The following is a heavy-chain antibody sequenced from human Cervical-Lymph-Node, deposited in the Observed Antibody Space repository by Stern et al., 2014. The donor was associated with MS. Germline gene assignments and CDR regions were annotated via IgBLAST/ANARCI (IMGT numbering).Heavy chain of an antibody. CDR1: GFTFSSYA. CDR2: ISYDGSNK. V-gene: IGHV3-30*01. J-gene: IGHJ4*02. D-gene: IGHD1-14*01. CDR3: AREEPSRSFDY. Sequence: DQLVESGGGVVQPGRSLRLSCAASGFTFSSYAMHWVRQAPGKGLEWVAVISYDGSNKYYADSVKGRFTISRDNSKNTLYLQMNSLRAEDTAVYYCAREEPSRSFDYWGQGTLVTVSS.